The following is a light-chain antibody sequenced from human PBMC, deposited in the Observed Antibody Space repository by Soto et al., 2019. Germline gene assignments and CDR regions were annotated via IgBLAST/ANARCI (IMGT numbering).Light chain of an antibody. CDR3: QTWGAGIRV. V-gene: IGLV4-69*01. CDR2: VNSDGSH. J-gene: IGLJ2*01. Sequence: QSVLTQSPSASASLGDSVKLTCTLSSRHSRYAIAWHRQQPEQGPRSLMKVNSDGSHNQGDGIPDRFSGSSSGAERYLTISLHQAEEEAYYYCQTWGAGIRVFGGGTKLTVL. CDR1: SRHSRYA.